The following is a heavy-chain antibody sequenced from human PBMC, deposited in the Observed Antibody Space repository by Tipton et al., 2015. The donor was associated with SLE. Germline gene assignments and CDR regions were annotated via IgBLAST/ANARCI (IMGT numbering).Heavy chain of an antibody. J-gene: IGHJ2*01. CDR2: INHSGST. V-gene: IGHV4-34*01. CDR3: ASYGEVWYFDL. Sequence: LRLSCAVYGGSFSGYYWSWIRQPPGKGLEWIGEINHSGSTNYNPSLKSRVTISVDTSKNQFSLKLSSVTAVDTAVYYCASYGEVWYFDLWGRGTLVTVSS. D-gene: IGHD4/OR15-4a*01. CDR1: GGSFSGYY.